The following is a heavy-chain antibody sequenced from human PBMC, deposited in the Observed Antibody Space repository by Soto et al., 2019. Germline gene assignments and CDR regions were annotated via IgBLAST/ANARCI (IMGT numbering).Heavy chain of an antibody. CDR2: ISGGGST. CDR3: ASLSSGWYYFDY. J-gene: IGHJ4*02. CDR1: GFTFSNYA. V-gene: IGHV3-23*01. Sequence: GGSLRLSCAASGFTFSNYAMSWVRQTPGKGLEWVSAISGGGSTYYADSVKGRFTISRDNSKNTLYLQMNSLRAEDTAVYYCASLSSGWYYFDYWGQGTLVTVSS. D-gene: IGHD6-19*01.